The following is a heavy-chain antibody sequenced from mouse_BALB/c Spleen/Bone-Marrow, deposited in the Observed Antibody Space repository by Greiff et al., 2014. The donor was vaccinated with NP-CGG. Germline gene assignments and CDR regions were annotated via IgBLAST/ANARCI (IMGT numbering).Heavy chain of an antibody. CDR2: INPSNGRT. D-gene: IGHD2-1*01. Sequence: QVQLQQSGAELVKPGASVKLPCKASGYTFTSYWMHWVKQRPGQGLEWIGEINPSNGRTNYNETFKSKATLTVDKSSTTAYMQLSSLTSDDPAVYYCARYGNYDAMDYWGQGTSVTVSS. CDR3: ARYGNYDAMDY. J-gene: IGHJ4*01. CDR1: GYTFTSYW. V-gene: IGHV1S81*02.